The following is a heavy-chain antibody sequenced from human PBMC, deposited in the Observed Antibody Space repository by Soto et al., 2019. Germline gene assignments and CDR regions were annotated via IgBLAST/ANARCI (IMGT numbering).Heavy chain of an antibody. D-gene: IGHD2-8*01. Sequence: SETLSLTCTVSGGSISSNTFYWTWIRQPPGKGLEWIGNIYYSGGTYYTPSLKSRVAISVDTSKNQFSLKLSSVTAADTAVYYCARHLYCTNGACSEYWGQGTLVTVSS. V-gene: IGHV4-39*01. J-gene: IGHJ4*02. CDR3: ARHLYCTNGACSEY. CDR1: GGSISSNTFY. CDR2: IYYSGGT.